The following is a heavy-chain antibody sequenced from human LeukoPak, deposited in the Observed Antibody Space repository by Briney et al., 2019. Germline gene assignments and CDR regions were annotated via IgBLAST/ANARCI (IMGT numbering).Heavy chain of an antibody. J-gene: IGHJ4*02. CDR2: ISYDGSNK. V-gene: IGHV3-30*18. Sequence: PGGSLRLSCAASGFTFSSYGMHWVRQAPGKGLEWGAVISYDGSNKYYADSVKGRFTISRDNSKNTLYLQMNSLRAEDTAVYYCAKDLNLMVRATDYYFDYWGQGTLVTVSS. D-gene: IGHD3-10*01. CDR3: AKDLNLMVRATDYYFDY. CDR1: GFTFSSYG.